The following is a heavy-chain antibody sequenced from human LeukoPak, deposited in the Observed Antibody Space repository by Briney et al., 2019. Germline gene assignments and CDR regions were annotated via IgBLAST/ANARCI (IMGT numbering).Heavy chain of an antibody. J-gene: IGHJ4*02. CDR1: GFTFSSYS. V-gene: IGHV3-21*01. CDR3: ARTTQQLVAGYFDY. CDR2: ISSSSSYI. Sequence: GGSLRLSCAASGFTFSSYSMNWVRQAPGKGLEWVSSISSSSSYIYYADSVKGRFTISRDNAKNSLYLQMNSLRAEDTAVYYCARTTQQLVAGYFDYWGQGTLVAVSS. D-gene: IGHD6-13*01.